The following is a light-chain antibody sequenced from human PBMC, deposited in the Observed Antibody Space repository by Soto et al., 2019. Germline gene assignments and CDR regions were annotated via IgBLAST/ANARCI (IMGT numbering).Light chain of an antibody. CDR1: SSDIGRYNY. J-gene: IGLJ2*01. CDR2: GVN. Sequence: ALTQPASVSGSPGQSITISCTGTSSDIGRYNYVSWYQQHPGKAPRLVISGVNKRPSGISNRFSGSKSGNTASLTISGLQADDEAIYYCASYTSTTTLVVFGGGTQLTVL. CDR3: ASYTSTTTLVV. V-gene: IGLV2-14*01.